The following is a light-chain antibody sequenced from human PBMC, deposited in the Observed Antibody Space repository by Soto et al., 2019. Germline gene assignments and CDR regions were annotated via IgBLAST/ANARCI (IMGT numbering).Light chain of an antibody. V-gene: IGKV3D-20*02. J-gene: IGKJ1*01. CDR2: STS. CDR1: QSLSVSY. Sequence: EIVLTQSPGTLSLSPGDRATLSCRASQSLSVSYIAWYQQKPGQAPRLLIYSTSTRAAGIPDRFTGRGSGTHFTLAISRLEPEDFAVYYCQQHSHWPPWTFGQGTKVDIK. CDR3: QQHSHWPPWT.